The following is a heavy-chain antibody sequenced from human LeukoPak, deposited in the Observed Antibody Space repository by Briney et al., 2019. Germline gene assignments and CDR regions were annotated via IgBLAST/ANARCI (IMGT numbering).Heavy chain of an antibody. V-gene: IGHV4-61*01. Sequence: SETLSLTCTVSGYSISSSSYYWSWIRQPPGKGLEWIGYIYYSGSTNYNPSLKSRVTISVDTSKNQFSLKLSSVTAADTAVYYCARGEQWPQVDYWGQGTLVTVSS. D-gene: IGHD6-19*01. J-gene: IGHJ4*02. CDR3: ARGEQWPQVDY. CDR2: IYYSGST. CDR1: GYSISSSSYY.